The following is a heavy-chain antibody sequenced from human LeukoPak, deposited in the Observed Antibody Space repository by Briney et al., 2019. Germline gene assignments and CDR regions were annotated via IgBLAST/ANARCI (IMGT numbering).Heavy chain of an antibody. CDR3: ARVKSLVVVAATTFDY. D-gene: IGHD2-15*01. V-gene: IGHV4-59*08. CDR1: GGSISSDY. J-gene: IGHJ4*02. Sequence: SETLSLTCTVSGGSISSDYWSWIRQPPGKGLEWIGYIYYRGSTNYNPSLKSRVTISVDTSKNQFSLKLSSVTAADTAVYYCARVKSLVVVAATTFDYWGQGTLVTVSS. CDR2: IYYRGST.